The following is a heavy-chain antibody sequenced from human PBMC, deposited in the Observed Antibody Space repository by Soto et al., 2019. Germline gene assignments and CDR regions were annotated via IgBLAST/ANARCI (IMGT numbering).Heavy chain of an antibody. V-gene: IGHV4-31*03. CDR3: ARTNYYRSSGLYYFDS. D-gene: IGHD3-22*01. J-gene: IGHJ4*02. CDR1: GGSISSGGYY. CDR2: IYYSGNT. Sequence: PSETLSLTCTVSGGSISSGGYYWSWIRQHPGKGLEWIGYIYYSGNTYYNPSLKSRVTISVDTSKNQFSLKLSSVTAADTAVYYCARTNYYRSSGLYYFDSWGQGPLVTVSS.